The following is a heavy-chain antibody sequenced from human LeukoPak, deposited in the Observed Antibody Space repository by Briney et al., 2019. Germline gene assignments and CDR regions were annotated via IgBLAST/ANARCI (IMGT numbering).Heavy chain of an antibody. V-gene: IGHV4-59*08. CDR2: IYYSGST. CDR1: GDSISDDY. D-gene: IGHD1-26*01. Sequence: SETLSLTCTVSGDSISDDYWSWIRQPPGKGLEWIGYIYYSGSTNYNPSLKSRATISIDTSKKQFSLRLSSVTAADTAVYYCARRFMMRTVGYYYAMDVWGQGTTVTVSS. CDR3: ARRFMMRTVGYYYAMDV. J-gene: IGHJ6*02.